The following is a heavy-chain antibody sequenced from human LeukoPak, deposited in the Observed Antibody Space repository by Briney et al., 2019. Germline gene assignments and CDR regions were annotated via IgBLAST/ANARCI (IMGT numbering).Heavy chain of an antibody. D-gene: IGHD3-16*01. CDR1: GGSISSYY. Sequence: PSETLSLTCTVSGGSISSYYWSWIRQPAGKGLEWIGHIYTSGNTNYNPSLKSRVTMSVDTSKNQFSLKLSSVTAADTAVYYCARDVIFRGIYYLDYWGQGTLVTVSS. V-gene: IGHV4-4*07. CDR2: IYTSGNT. J-gene: IGHJ4*02. CDR3: ARDVIFRGIYYLDY.